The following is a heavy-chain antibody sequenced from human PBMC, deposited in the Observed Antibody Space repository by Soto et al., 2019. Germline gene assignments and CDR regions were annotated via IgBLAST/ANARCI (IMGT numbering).Heavy chain of an antibody. CDR2: IYYSGST. J-gene: IGHJ4*02. CDR3: ARAKSGHHFDY. Sequence: SGTLALTCNVSRGSVRSGRYDGSWIRQPPGKGLEWIGYIYYSGSTNYNPSLKSRVTISVDTSKNQFSLKLSSVTAADTAVYYCARAKSGHHFDYCGQGTLVTVSS. CDR1: RGSVRSGRYD. V-gene: IGHV4-61*01.